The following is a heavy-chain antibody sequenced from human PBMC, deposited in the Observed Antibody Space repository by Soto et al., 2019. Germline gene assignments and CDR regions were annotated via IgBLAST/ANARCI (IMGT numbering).Heavy chain of an antibody. CDR2: IYNGGTI. CDR3: ARGPSGDKVDS. D-gene: IGHD7-27*01. V-gene: IGHV4-34*11. J-gene: IGHJ4*02. CDR1: GGSFPGYY. Sequence: SXTLCLTCAVNGGSFPGYYGAWIRQSPDKGLEWIGHIYNGGTIYSNPSLKGRVTMSVDTFNNQFSLNLNPVSAADTAVYFCARGPSGDKVDSWGQGALVTVSS.